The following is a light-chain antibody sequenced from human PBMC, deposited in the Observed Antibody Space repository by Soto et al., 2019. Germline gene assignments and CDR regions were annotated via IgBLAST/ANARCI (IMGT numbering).Light chain of an antibody. CDR2: DNH. CDR1: SSNIGKSH. J-gene: IGLJ1*01. CDR3: ATWDDRLSAAV. Sequence: QSVLTQPPSVSAAPGQKVTISCSGSSSNIGKSHVSWYQHLPGTAPKLLIYDNHKLPSGIPDRLYGSNSGTAATLDITGLQTGDEADYYCATWDDRLSAAVFGPGTKVTVL. V-gene: IGLV1-51*01.